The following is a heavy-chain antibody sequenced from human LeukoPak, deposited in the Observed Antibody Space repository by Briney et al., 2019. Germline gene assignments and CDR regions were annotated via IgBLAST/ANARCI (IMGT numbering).Heavy chain of an antibody. CDR3: AKDVGATPDDFDY. J-gene: IGHJ4*02. D-gene: IGHD1-26*01. Sequence: GTLRLSCAASGFTFSSYGMSWVRQAPGKGLEWVSAISGSGGSTYYADSVKGRFTISRDNSKNTLYLQMNSLRAEDTAVYYCAKDVGATPDDFDYWGQGTLVTVSS. CDR1: GFTFSSYG. CDR2: ISGSGGST. V-gene: IGHV3-23*01.